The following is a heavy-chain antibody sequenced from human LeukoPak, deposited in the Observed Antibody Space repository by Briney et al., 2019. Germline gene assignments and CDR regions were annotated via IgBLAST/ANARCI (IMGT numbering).Heavy chain of an antibody. D-gene: IGHD4-17*01. J-gene: IGHJ4*02. Sequence: PSETLSLTCTVSGGSISTTNYYWGWIRQPPGRDLEWIGSIYSSGNTYYNPSLESRVTISVDTSKNQLSLKLTSATAADTSVYYCARDHGDFVQHDWGQGTLVTVSS. CDR3: ARDHGDFVQHD. V-gene: IGHV4-39*01. CDR1: GGSISTTNYY. CDR2: IYSSGNT.